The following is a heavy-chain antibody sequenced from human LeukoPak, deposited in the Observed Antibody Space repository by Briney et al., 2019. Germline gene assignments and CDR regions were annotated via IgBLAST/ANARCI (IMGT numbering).Heavy chain of an antibody. CDR3: ARMLGFCSGGSCSSYYDYAMDV. CDR2: IHYSGST. CDR1: GGSISSDY. J-gene: IGHJ6*02. V-gene: IGHV4-59*08. Sequence: PSETLSLTCTVSGGSISSDYWSWIRQPPGKGLEWIGHIHYSGSTNYNPSLKSRITISVDTSKNQFSLKLSSVTAADTAVYYCARMLGFCSGGSCSSYYDYAMDVWGQGTTVTVSS. D-gene: IGHD2-15*01.